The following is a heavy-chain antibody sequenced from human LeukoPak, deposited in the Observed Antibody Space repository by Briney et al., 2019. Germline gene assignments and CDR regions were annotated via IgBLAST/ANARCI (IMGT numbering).Heavy chain of an antibody. D-gene: IGHD1-26*01. V-gene: IGHV4-39*01. CDR3: ARRAHPTWELLVPDYYYYYYMDV. CDR2: IYYSGST. J-gene: IGHJ6*03. CDR1: GGSISSSSYY. Sequence: SEALSLTCTVSGGSISSSSYYWGWIRQPPGKGLEWIGSIYYSGSTYYNPSLKSRVTISVDTSKNQFSLRLSSVTAADTAVYYCARRAHPTWELLVPDYYYYYYMDVWGKGTTVTVSS.